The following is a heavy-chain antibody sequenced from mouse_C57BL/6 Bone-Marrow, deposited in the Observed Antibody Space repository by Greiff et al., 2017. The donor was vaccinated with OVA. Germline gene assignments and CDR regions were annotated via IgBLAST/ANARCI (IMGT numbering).Heavy chain of an antibody. J-gene: IGHJ1*03. Sequence: QVHVKQSGAELVKPGASVKISCKASGYAFSSYWMNWVKQRPGKGLEWIGQIYPGDGDTNYNGKFKGKATLTADKSSSTAYMQLSSLTSEDSAVYFCARSGALRNWYFDVWGTGTTVTVSS. CDR3: ARSGALRNWYFDV. D-gene: IGHD2-12*01. CDR1: GYAFSSYW. V-gene: IGHV1-80*01. CDR2: IYPGDGDT.